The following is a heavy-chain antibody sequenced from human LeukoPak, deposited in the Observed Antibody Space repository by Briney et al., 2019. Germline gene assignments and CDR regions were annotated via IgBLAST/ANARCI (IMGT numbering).Heavy chain of an antibody. CDR1: GGSISSSSYY. CDR3: ARGRGQWLVRGHYYYYMDV. J-gene: IGHJ6*03. Sequence: SETLSLTCTVSGGSISSSSYYWGWIRQPPGKGLEWIGSIYYSGSTYYNPSLKSRVTISVDTSKNQFSLKLSSVTAADTAVYYCARGRGQWLVRGHYYYYMDVWGKGTTVTVSS. D-gene: IGHD6-19*01. V-gene: IGHV4-39*07. CDR2: IYYSGST.